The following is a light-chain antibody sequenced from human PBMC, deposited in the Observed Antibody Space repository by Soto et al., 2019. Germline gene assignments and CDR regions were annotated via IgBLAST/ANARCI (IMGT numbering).Light chain of an antibody. CDR1: QSLLHSNGYNY. V-gene: IGKV2-28*01. J-gene: IGKJ1*01. Sequence: DIVMTQSPLSLPVTPGEPASISCRSSQSLLHSNGYNYLDWYLQKPGQSPQLLIYLGSNRASGVPDRFSGSGTGTDFTLKISRVEAEDVWVYYCMQALPAPGWTFGPGTKVEIK. CDR2: LGS. CDR3: MQALPAPGWT.